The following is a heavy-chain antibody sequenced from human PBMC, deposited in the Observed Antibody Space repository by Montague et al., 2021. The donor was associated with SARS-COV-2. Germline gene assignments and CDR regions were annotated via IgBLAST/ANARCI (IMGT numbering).Heavy chain of an antibody. CDR3: ASSGITLTGLDAFDI. CDR1: GDSVSSKSVA. CDR2: TYYRSKWDS. V-gene: IGHV6-1*01. D-gene: IGHD3-9*01. Sequence: CAISGDSVSSKSVAWNWIRQSPSRGLEWLGRTYYRSKWDSDYAESFKRRLVITPDTSKNQVSLQLNSVIPEDTAVYFCASSGITLTGLDAFDIWGQGTMVPVSS. J-gene: IGHJ3*02.